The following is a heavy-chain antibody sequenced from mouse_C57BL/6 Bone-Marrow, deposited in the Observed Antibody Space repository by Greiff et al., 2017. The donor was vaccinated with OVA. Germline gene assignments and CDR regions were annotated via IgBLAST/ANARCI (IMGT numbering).Heavy chain of an antibody. Sequence: VQLQQSGPELVKPGASVKMSCKASGYTFTDYNMHWVKQSHGKSLEWIGYINPNNGGTSYNQKFKGKATLTVNKSSSTAYMELRSLTSEDSAVYYCARVYDYDVGYFDYWGQGTTLTVSS. V-gene: IGHV1-22*01. D-gene: IGHD2-4*01. CDR1: GYTFTDYN. CDR3: ARVYDYDVGYFDY. J-gene: IGHJ2*01. CDR2: INPNNGGT.